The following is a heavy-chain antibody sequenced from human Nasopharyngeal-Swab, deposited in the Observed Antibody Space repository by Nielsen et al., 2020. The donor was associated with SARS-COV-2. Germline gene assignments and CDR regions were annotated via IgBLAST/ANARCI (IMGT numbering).Heavy chain of an antibody. V-gene: IGHV4-34*01. CDR2: INHSGST. Sequence: WIRQHPGKGLEWIGEINHSGSTNYNPSLKSRVTISVDTSKNQFSLKLSSVTAADTAVYYCARGGGGGITIFGVPTTYYYYYGMDVWGQGTTVTVSS. J-gene: IGHJ6*02. CDR3: ARGGGGGITIFGVPTTYYYYYGMDV. D-gene: IGHD3-3*01.